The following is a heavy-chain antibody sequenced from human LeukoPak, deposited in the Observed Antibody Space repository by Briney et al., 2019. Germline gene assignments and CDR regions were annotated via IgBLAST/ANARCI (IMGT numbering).Heavy chain of an antibody. J-gene: IGHJ4*01. D-gene: IGHD3-3*01. V-gene: IGHV3-23*01. Sequence: TGGSLRLSCAASGFTFNNFAMNWVRHAPGKGLEWVSAISGLGDSMYSADSVKGRFTISRDNSKNTLYLQMSSLRADDTAVYYCAKGGSVFWSVYADHWGKGTLVTVSS. CDR1: GFTFNNFA. CDR2: ISGLGDSM. CDR3: AKGGSVFWSVYADH.